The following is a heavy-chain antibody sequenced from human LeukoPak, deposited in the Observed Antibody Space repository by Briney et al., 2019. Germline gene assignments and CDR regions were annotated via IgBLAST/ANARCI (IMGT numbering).Heavy chain of an antibody. D-gene: IGHD5-12*01. CDR2: ISRSSSYI. V-gene: IGHV3-21*01. CDR1: GFTFNSYS. CDR3: ARGSLEEERGYRYVAGYYYAMDV. Sequence: PGGSLRLSCAGSGFTFNSYSMNWVRQAPGKGLEWVSSISRSSSYIYYADSVKGRFTISRDNAKNSLYLQMNSLRAEDTAVYYCARGSLEEERGYRYVAGYYYAMDVWGQGTTVTVSS. J-gene: IGHJ6*02.